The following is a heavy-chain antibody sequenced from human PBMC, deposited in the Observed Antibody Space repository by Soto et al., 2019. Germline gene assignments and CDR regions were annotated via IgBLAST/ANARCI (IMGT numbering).Heavy chain of an antibody. D-gene: IGHD3-22*01. CDR1: GGSVRDGSYY. V-gene: IGHV4-61*01. CDR2: IYYSGST. J-gene: IGHJ4*02. Sequence: SETLSLTCTVSGGSVRDGSYYWSWIRQPPGKGLEWIGYIYYSGSTNYNPSLKSRVTISVDTSKNQFSLQLNSVTPEDTAVYYCARVATYYYDSSGYYHGPYFDYWGQGTLVTVSS. CDR3: ARVATYYYDSSGYYHGPYFDY.